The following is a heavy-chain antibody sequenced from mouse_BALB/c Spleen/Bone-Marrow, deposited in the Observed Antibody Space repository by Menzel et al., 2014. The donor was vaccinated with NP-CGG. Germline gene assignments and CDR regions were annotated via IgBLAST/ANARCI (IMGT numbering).Heavy chain of an antibody. V-gene: IGHV2-6-7*01. CDR3: AIYGHYAMDY. CDR2: IWGDGST. J-gene: IGHJ4*01. D-gene: IGHD1-1*02. Sequence: VQGVESGPGLVAPSQSLSITCTVSGFSLTGYGVNWVRQPPGKALEWLGMIWGDGSTDYNSALKSGLSISKDNSKGQVFLKMNGLQTDDTARYYCAIYGHYAMDYWGQGTSVTVSS. CDR1: GFSLTGYG.